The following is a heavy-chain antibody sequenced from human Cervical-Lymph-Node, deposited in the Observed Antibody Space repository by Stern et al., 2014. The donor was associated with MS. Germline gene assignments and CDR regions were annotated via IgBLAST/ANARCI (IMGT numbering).Heavy chain of an antibody. CDR1: GFTFAANY. J-gene: IGHJ6*02. V-gene: IGHV1-2*06. Sequence: VQLVESGAEVKKPGASVKISCKASGFTFAANYIHWIRQAPGQGLEWMGRINPNSGGTKYPQKFQGRISMARDTSISTAYMELSRLRSDDTAVYYCARGTYFDYYYYGMDVWGQGTTVTVSS. CDR3: ARGTYFDYYYYGMDV. CDR2: INPNSGGT. D-gene: IGHD2/OR15-2a*01.